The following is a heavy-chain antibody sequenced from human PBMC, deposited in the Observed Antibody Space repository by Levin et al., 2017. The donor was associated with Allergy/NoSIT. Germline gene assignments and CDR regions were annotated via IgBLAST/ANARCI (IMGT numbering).Heavy chain of an antibody. D-gene: IGHD1-14*01. CDR1: GFTFSTYA. Sequence: GGSLRLSCAASGFTFSTYAMSWVRQAPGKGLECVSTITGSSSSRTYYADSVRGRFTISRDNSKNTLYLQMNSLRAEDMAIYYCAKRAGSETSKWNFEYWGQGTLVTVSS. CDR2: ITGSSSSRT. J-gene: IGHJ4*02. CDR3: AKRAGSETSKWNFEY. V-gene: IGHV3-23*01.